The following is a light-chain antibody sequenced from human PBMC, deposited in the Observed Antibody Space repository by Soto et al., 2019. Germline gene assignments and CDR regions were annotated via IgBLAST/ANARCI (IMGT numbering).Light chain of an antibody. CDR3: SSYTSSTTYV. J-gene: IGLJ1*01. V-gene: IGLV2-14*01. CDR1: SNYIGAYSY. CDR2: DVS. Sequence: QSVLTQPASVSGSPGQSITISCTGTSNYIGAYSYVSWYQQHPGKAPKRMIYDVSNRPSGLSNRFSGSKSGNTASLTISGLQAEDEADDYCSSYTSSTTYVFGTGTKVTGL.